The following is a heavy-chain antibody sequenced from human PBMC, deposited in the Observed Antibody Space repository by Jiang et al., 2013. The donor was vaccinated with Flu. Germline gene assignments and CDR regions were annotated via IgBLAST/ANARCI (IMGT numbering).Heavy chain of an antibody. CDR2: IYYSGST. V-gene: IGHV4-30-4*01. CDR3: TRVLGTVDWGKSVFDY. CDR1: GVSVNSGDYF. D-gene: IGHD3-9*01. J-gene: IGHJ4*02. Sequence: CTASGVSVNSGDYFWNWIRQPPGKGLEWIGYIYYSGSTYYNPSLKSRISTSLDTSKNQFSLELRSVTAADTALYFCTRVLGTVDWGKSVFDYWGPGALVTVSS.